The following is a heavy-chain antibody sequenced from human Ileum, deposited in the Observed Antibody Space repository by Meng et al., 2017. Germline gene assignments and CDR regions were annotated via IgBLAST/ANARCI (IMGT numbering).Heavy chain of an antibody. J-gene: IGHJ4*02. CDR2: IYSNGNT. V-gene: IGHV4-30-4*01. CDR3: ARAPKYCTNAVCSRPLDS. Sequence: QVQLQESGPRLVKPSQTLSLTCTVSGGSISSGDYYWSWVRQSPGKGPEWIGYIYSNGNTYSNPSLRGRLMISIDTSKNQFSLKLSSVTAADTAVYYCARAPKYCTNAVCSRPLDSWGQETLVTVSS. D-gene: IGHD2-8*01. CDR1: GGSISSGDYY.